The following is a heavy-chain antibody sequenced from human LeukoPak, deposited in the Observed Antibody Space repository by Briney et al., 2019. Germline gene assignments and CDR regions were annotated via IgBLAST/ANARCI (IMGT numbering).Heavy chain of an antibody. CDR2: IYSGGST. CDR1: GFTVSSNY. Sequence: SGGSLRLSCAASGFTVSSNYMSWVRQAPGKGLEWVSIIYSGGSTYYVDSVKGRFIISRDNSKNTLYLQMNSLRAEDTAVYYCARDRVDSSSWHDAFDIWGQGTMVTVSS. J-gene: IGHJ3*02. V-gene: IGHV3-66*01. CDR3: ARDRVDSSSWHDAFDI. D-gene: IGHD6-13*01.